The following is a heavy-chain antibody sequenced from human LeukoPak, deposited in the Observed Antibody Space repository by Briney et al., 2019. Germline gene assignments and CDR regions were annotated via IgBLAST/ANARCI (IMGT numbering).Heavy chain of an antibody. J-gene: IGHJ5*02. D-gene: IGHD6-19*01. V-gene: IGHV3-66*02. CDR2: IYSGGST. CDR3: ARAGSGRLYTWFDP. Sequence: AGGSLRLSCAASGFTVSSNYMSWVRQAPGKGLEWVSVIYSGGSTYYADSVKGRFTISRDNSKNTLYLQMNSLRAEDTAVYYCARAGSGRLYTWFDPWGQGTLVTVSS. CDR1: GFTVSSNY.